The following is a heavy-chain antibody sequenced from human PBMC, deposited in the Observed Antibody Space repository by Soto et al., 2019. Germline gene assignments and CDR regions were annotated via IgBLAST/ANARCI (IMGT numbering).Heavy chain of an antibody. CDR1: GFTFSTYV. J-gene: IGHJ3*01. CDR3: ATLLDAFDL. V-gene: IGHV3-33*01. CDR2: TWYDESNK. Sequence: PGGSLRLSCAASGFTFSTYVMHWVRQARGKGLEWVAVTWYDESNKYYAESVKGRFTVSRDNSKNTLYLQMNSLRAEDTALYYCATLLDAFDLWGQGTMVTV.